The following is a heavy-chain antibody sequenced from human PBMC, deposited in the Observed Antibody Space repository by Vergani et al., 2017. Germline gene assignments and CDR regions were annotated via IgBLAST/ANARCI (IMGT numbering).Heavy chain of an antibody. V-gene: IGHV3-30*18. D-gene: IGHD3-3*01. CDR1: GFTFSSYG. CDR2: ISYDGSNK. CDR3: AKDRDFWSGYRLWYGMDV. J-gene: IGHJ6*02. Sequence: QVQLVESGGGVVQPGRSLRLSCAASGFTFSSYGMHWVRQAPGKGLEWVAVISYDGSNKYYADSVKGRFTISRDNSKNTLYLQMNSLRAEDTAVYYCAKDRDFWSGYRLWYGMDVWGLGTTVTVSS.